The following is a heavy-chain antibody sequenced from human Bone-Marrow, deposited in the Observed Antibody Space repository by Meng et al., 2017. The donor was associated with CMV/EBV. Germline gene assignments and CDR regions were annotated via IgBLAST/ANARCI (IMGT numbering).Heavy chain of an antibody. V-gene: IGHV1-69*05. CDR2: IIPIFGTA. CDR3: ARGETIFGHSFDY. Sequence: KISCAASGFTFSSYAISWVRQAPGQGLEWMGGIIPIFGTANYAQKFQGRVTITTDESTSTAYMELSSLRSEDTAVYYCARGETIFGHSFDYWGQGTLVTVSS. CDR1: GFTFSSYA. J-gene: IGHJ4*02. D-gene: IGHD3-3*01.